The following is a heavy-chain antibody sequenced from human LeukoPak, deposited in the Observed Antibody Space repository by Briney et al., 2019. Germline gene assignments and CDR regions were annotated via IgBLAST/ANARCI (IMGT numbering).Heavy chain of an antibody. CDR1: GFTFSSYA. D-gene: IGHD5-12*01. V-gene: IGHV3-30*04. CDR3: ARDKTYSGYHYYYGMDV. Sequence: PGRSLRLSCAASGFTFSSYAMHWVRQAPGKGLEWVAVISYDGSNKYYADSVKGRFTISRDNSKNTLYLQMNSLRAEDTAVYYCARDKTYSGYHYYYGMDVWGEGTTVTVSS. J-gene: IGHJ6*04. CDR2: ISYDGSNK.